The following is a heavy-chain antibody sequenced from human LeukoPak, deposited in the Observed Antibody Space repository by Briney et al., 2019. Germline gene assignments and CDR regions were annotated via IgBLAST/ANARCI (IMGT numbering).Heavy chain of an antibody. CDR1: GGTFISYA. D-gene: IGHD6-13*01. CDR2: IIPIFGTA. Sequence: GSSVKVSCKASGGTFISYAISWVRQAPGQGLEWMGGIIPIFGTANYAQKFQGRVTITADESTGTAYMELSSLRSEDTAVYYCARDAAARGPFDYWGQGTLVTVSS. CDR3: ARDAAARGPFDY. J-gene: IGHJ4*02. V-gene: IGHV1-69*01.